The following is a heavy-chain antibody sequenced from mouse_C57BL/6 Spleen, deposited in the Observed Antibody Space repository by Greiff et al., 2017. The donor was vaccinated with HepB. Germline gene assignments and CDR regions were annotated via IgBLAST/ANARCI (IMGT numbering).Heavy chain of an antibody. Sequence: EVQLQQSGPGLVKPSQSLSLTCSVTGYSITSGYYWNWIRQFPGNKLEWMGYISYDGSNNYNPSLKNRISITRDTSKNQFFLKLNSVTTEDTATEYWAIGIYYYGSSYFFAYWGQGTLVTVSA. D-gene: IGHD1-1*01. J-gene: IGHJ3*01. CDR1: GYSITSGYY. V-gene: IGHV3-6*01. CDR3: AIGIYYYGSSYFFAY. CDR2: ISYDGSN.